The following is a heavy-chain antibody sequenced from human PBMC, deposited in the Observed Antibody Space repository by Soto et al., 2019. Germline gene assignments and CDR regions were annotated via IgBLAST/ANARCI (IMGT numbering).Heavy chain of an antibody. D-gene: IGHD5-12*01. CDR1: GFTFSTYA. Sequence: GGSLRLSCAASGFTFSTYAMNWVRQAPGKWLEWVSSISSSGGYIYYADSLKGRFTISRDNAKNSLYLQMNSLRAEDSAIYYCARYAQYSGYDWAYYFDYWGHGTLVTVSS. V-gene: IGHV3-21*01. CDR2: ISSSGGYI. J-gene: IGHJ4*01. CDR3: ARYAQYSGYDWAYYFDY.